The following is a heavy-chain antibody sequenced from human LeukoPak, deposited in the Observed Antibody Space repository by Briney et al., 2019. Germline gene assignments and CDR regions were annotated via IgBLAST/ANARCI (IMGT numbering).Heavy chain of an antibody. CDR1: GFTFSDYY. CDR2: ISSSSSYT. Sequence: PGGSLRLSCAASGFTFSDYYMSWIRQAPGKGLEWVSYISSSSSYTNYADSVKGRFTISRDNAKNSLYLQMNSLRAEDTAVYYRARDRYCSSTSCNYYYGMDVWGQGTTVTVSS. D-gene: IGHD2-2*01. J-gene: IGHJ6*02. V-gene: IGHV3-11*05. CDR3: ARDRYCSSTSCNYYYGMDV.